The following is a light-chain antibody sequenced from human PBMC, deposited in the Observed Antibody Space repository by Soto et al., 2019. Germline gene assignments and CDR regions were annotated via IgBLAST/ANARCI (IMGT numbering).Light chain of an antibody. CDR2: DVS. V-gene: IGLV2-14*01. CDR1: SSYVGGYNY. Sequence: QSALTQPASVSGSPGQSITISCTGTSSYVGGYNYVSWYQQHTGKAPKLMIYDVSNRPSGVSNRFSGSKSGNTASLTISGLQDEDVADYYCSSYTSRSTLVVFCGGTNLTVL. J-gene: IGLJ2*01. CDR3: SSYTSRSTLVV.